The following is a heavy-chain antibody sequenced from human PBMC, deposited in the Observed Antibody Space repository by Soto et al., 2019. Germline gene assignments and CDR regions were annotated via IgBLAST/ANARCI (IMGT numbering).Heavy chain of an antibody. V-gene: IGHV3-23*01. Sequence: GSLRLSCAASGFTFSSYAMSWVRQAPGKGLEWVLGISGSSDSTYYADSVKGRFTISRDNSKNTLYLQMTSLRAEDTAVYYCARPSAFWSGYYRSDYWGQGALVTVSS. D-gene: IGHD3-3*01. J-gene: IGHJ4*02. CDR3: ARPSAFWSGYYRSDY. CDR1: GFTFSSYA. CDR2: ISGSSDST.